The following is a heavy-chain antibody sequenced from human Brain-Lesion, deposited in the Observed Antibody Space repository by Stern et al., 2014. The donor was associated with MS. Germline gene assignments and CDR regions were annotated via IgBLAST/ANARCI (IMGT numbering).Heavy chain of an antibody. D-gene: IGHD3-16*01. V-gene: IGHV4-39*01. J-gene: IGHJ4*02. CDR2: GYYSGTP. CDR1: GGSISRSTYY. CDR3: ARASGLFEY. Sequence: VQLLQSGPGLVKPSETLSLTCTVSGGSISRSTYYWGWLRPSPGKGLEGIGSGYYSGTPFSNPSLKSLAPISVHLSTKQFPLQLASVTAADTGLYYCARASGLFEYWGQGVLVTVSS.